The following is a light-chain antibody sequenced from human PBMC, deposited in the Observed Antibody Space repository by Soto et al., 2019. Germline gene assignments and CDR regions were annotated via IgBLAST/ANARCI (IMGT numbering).Light chain of an antibody. CDR1: QSVSNY. Sequence: EYILTQSPSTLSLSPGERATLSCRASQSVSNYLAWYQQKPGQAPRLLVYDASNRATGIPARFSGSGSGTDFTLTISSLEPEDFAVYYCQQSSNWPPITFGQGTRLEIK. J-gene: IGKJ5*01. CDR3: QQSSNWPPIT. V-gene: IGKV3-11*01. CDR2: DAS.